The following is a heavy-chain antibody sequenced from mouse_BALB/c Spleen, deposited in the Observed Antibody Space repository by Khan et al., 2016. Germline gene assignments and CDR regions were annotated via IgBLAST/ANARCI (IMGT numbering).Heavy chain of an antibody. CDR3: ADYWGSSYAMDY. CDR2: INPSTGYT. Sequence: QVQLQQSGAELAKPGASVKMSCKASGYTFTSYWMHWVKQRPGQGLEWIGYINPSTGYTEYNQKFKDKATLTADKSSSTAYMQQSSLTSEDSAVYYCADYWGSSYAMDYWGEGTSVTVSS. D-gene: IGHD1-1*01. J-gene: IGHJ4*01. CDR1: GYTFTSYW. V-gene: IGHV1-7*01.